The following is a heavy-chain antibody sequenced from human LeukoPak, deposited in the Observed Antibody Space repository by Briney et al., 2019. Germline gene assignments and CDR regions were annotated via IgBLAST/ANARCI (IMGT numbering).Heavy chain of an antibody. D-gene: IGHD2-8*01. CDR1: SGSTNSSSNY. V-gene: IGHV4-39*07. Sequence: SETLSLTCTVSSGSTNSSSNYWGWIRQRPGEGLEWIGNIYSSGSTHYRPSLKRRVTISADRSNNQVSLKLSSVTAADTAVYYCARGYTNGVNREVWLDPWGQGTLVTVSS. CDR2: IYSSGST. CDR3: ARGYTNGVNREVWLDP. J-gene: IGHJ5*02.